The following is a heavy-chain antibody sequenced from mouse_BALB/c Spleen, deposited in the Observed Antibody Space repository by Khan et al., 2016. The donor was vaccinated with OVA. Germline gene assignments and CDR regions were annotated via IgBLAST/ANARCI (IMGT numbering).Heavy chain of an antibody. CDR1: GYTFTSYD. CDR2: IYPGDDST. D-gene: IGHD2-4*01. CDR3: AREGLRGFGLDY. V-gene: IGHV1S33*01. J-gene: IGHJ4*01. Sequence: LQQSGPELVKPGALVKISCKASGYTFTSYDINWVKQRPGQGLEWIGWIYPGDDSTNYNEKFKGKATLTADKSSNTAYMQLSSLTSENSAGYFWAREGLRGFGLDYWGQGTSVTVSS.